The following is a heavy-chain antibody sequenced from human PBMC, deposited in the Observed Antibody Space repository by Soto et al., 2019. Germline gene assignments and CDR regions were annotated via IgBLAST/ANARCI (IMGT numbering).Heavy chain of an antibody. Sequence: QLQLQESGPGLVKPSETLSLTCTVSGGSISSSSYYWGWIRQPPGKGLEWIGSIYYSGSTYYNPSLKSRVTISVDTSRNQFSLKLSSVTAADTAVYYCARHVIAVAHFDYWGQGTLVTVSS. CDR1: GGSISSSSYY. V-gene: IGHV4-39*01. CDR3: ARHVIAVAHFDY. J-gene: IGHJ4*02. D-gene: IGHD6-19*01. CDR2: IYYSGST.